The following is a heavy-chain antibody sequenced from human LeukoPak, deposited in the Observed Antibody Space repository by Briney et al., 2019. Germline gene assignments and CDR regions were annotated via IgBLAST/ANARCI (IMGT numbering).Heavy chain of an antibody. CDR3: ASSPGGWFDP. J-gene: IGHJ5*02. Sequence: SETLSLTCTVSGGSISSSSYYWGWIRQPPGKGLEWIGSTYYSGSTYYNPSLKSRVTISVDTSKNQFSLKLNSVTAADTAVYYCASSPGGWFDPWGQGTLVTVSS. V-gene: IGHV4-39*07. CDR1: GGSISSSSYY. CDR2: TYYSGST.